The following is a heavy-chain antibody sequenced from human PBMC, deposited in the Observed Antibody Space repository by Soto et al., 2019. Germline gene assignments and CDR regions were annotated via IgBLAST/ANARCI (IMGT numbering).Heavy chain of an antibody. CDR1: GFTFSSYG. Sequence: QVQLVESGGGVVQPGRSLRLSCAASGFTFSSYGMHWVRQAPGKGLEWVAVIWYDGSNKYYADYVKGRFTISRDNSKNTLYLQMNSLRAEDTAVYYCARDPYYYDSSGYYFDYWGQGTLVTVSS. V-gene: IGHV3-33*01. D-gene: IGHD3-22*01. CDR2: IWYDGSNK. CDR3: ARDPYYYDSSGYYFDY. J-gene: IGHJ4*02.